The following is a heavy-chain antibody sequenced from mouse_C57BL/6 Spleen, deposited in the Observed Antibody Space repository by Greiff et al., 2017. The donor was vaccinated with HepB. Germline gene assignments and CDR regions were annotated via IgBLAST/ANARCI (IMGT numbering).Heavy chain of an antibody. CDR3: ARDGFTTVVATPPYFDV. CDR2: IYPRSGNT. D-gene: IGHD1-1*01. V-gene: IGHV1-81*01. CDR1: GYTFTSYG. J-gene: IGHJ1*03. Sequence: QVQLQQSGAELARPGASVKLSCKASGYTFTSYGISWVKQRTGQGLEWIGEIYPRSGNTYYNEKFKGKATLTADKSSSTAYMELRSLTSEDSAVYFCARDGFTTVVATPPYFDVWGTGTTVTVSS.